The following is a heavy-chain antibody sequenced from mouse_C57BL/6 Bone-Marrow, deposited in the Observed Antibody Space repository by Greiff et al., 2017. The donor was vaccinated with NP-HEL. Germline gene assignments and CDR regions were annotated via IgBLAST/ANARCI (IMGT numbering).Heavy chain of an antibody. J-gene: IGHJ2*01. Sequence: VQLVESGAELARPGASVKMSCKASGYTFTSYTMHWVKQRPGQGLEWIGYINPSSGYTKYNQKFKDKATLTADKSSSTAYMQLSSLTSEDSAVYYCARTLILHEDYFDYWGQGTTLTVSS. CDR2: INPSSGYT. CDR3: ARTLILHEDYFDY. V-gene: IGHV1-4*01. D-gene: IGHD1-1*01. CDR1: GYTFTSYT.